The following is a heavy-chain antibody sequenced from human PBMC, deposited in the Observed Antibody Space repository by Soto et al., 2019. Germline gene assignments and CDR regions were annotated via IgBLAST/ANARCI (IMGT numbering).Heavy chain of an antibody. CDR2: IWYDGSNK. J-gene: IGHJ4*02. D-gene: IGHD3-16*02. CDR1: GFTFSSYG. CDR3: ARDNGRLRLGELSALDY. Sequence: QVQLVESGGGVVQPGRSLRLSCAASGFTFSSYGMHWVRQAPGKGLEWVAVIWYDGSNKYYADSVKGRFTISRDNSKNTLYLKMNSLRAEDTAVYYCARDNGRLRLGELSALDYWGQGTLVTVSS. V-gene: IGHV3-33*01.